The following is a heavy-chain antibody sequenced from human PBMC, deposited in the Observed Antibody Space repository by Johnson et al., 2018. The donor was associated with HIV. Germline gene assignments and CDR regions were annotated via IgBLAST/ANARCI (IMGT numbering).Heavy chain of an antibody. CDR2: ISYDGREQ. Sequence: QVQLVESGGGLVKPGMFVRLSCAASGFTFSSYAMHWVRQAPGKGLEWVAVISYDGREQYFAASVKGRFTIYLDSSKNTLYLQMNSLRAEDTAVYYCARGSRYTYDNDDVHLLHAFDIWGQGTMVTVSS. CDR1: GFTFSSYA. J-gene: IGHJ3*02. CDR3: ARGSRYTYDNDDVHLLHAFDI. D-gene: IGHD3-16*01. V-gene: IGHV3-30*04.